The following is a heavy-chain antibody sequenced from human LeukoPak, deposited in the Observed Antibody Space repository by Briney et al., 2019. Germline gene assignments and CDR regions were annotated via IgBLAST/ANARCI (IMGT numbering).Heavy chain of an antibody. J-gene: IGHJ4*02. V-gene: IGHV1-69*04. Sequence: SVKVSCKASGGTFSCYAISWVRQAPGQGLEWMGRIIPILGIANYAQKFQGRVTITADKSTSTAYMEPRSLRSDDTAVYYCARDGSGVWFDYWGQGTLVTVSS. CDR2: IIPILGIA. D-gene: IGHD3-10*01. CDR1: GGTFSCYA. CDR3: ARDGSGVWFDY.